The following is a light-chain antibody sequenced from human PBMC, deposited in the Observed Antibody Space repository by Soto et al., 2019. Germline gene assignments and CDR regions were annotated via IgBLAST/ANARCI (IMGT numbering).Light chain of an antibody. J-gene: IGLJ1*01. Sequence: QSALTQPASVSGSPGQSITISCTGTSSDVGGYNYVSWYQQHPGKAPKLMIYEVSNRPSGVSNRFSGFKSGNTASLTISGLQAEDEADYYCSSYTGSSTYVFGTGTKLTVL. V-gene: IGLV2-14*01. CDR1: SSDVGGYNY. CDR3: SSYTGSSTYV. CDR2: EVS.